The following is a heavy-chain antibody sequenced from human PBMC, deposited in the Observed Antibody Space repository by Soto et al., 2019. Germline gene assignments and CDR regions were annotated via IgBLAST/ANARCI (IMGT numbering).Heavy chain of an antibody. CDR1: GGSVSSGSYY. D-gene: IGHD6-19*01. V-gene: IGHV4-61*01. Sequence: PSETLSLTCTVSGGSVSSGSYYWSWIRQPPGKGLEWIGYIYYSGSTNYNPSLKSRVTISVDTSKNQFSLKLSPVTAADTAVYYCAREKGLGSSGWYYYGMDVWGQGTTVTVSS. CDR2: IYYSGST. J-gene: IGHJ6*02. CDR3: AREKGLGSSGWYYYGMDV.